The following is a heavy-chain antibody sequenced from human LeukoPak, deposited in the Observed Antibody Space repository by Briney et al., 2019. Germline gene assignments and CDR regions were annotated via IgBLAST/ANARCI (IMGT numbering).Heavy chain of an antibody. CDR3: ARMSIAAAGKEGYYYGMDV. V-gene: IGHV1-69*13. CDR1: GGTFSSYA. D-gene: IGHD6-13*01. Sequence: SVKVSCKASGGTFSSYAISWVRQAPGQGLEWMGGIIPIFGTANYAQKFQGRVTITADESTSTAYMELSSLRSEDTAVYYCARMSIAAAGKEGYYYGMDVWGQGTTVTVSS. J-gene: IGHJ6*02. CDR2: IIPIFGTA.